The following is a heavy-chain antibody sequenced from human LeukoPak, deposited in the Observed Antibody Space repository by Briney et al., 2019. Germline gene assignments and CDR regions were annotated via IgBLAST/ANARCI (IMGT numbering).Heavy chain of an antibody. CDR3: ATDGGSWMYSSSYYYYTAV. Sequence: GASVKVSCKASGYTFTGYYMHWVRQAPGQGLEWMGRINPNSGGTNYAQKFQSRVTMTRDTSISTAYMELSRLRSDGTDVYECATDGGSWMYSSSYYYYTAVSGKGTTVTVSS. CDR2: INPNSGGT. D-gene: IGHD3-10*01. V-gene: IGHV1-2*05. CDR1: GYTFTGYY. J-gene: IGHJ6*03.